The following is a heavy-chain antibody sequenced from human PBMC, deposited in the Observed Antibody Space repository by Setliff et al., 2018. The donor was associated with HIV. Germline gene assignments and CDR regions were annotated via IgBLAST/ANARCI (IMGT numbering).Heavy chain of an antibody. V-gene: IGHV3-30*18. CDR3: AQIWFGGAHFR. CDR1: GFTFDSYG. D-gene: IGHD3-10*01. CDR2: VSYDGNYK. Sequence: PGGSLRLSCEASGFTFDSYGMHWVRQAPGKGLEWVATVSYDGNYKFYTDSVEGRFTVSRDNSKNTLYLQMNSLRAEDTAVYYCAQIWFGGAHFRWGQGTLVTVS. J-gene: IGHJ4*02.